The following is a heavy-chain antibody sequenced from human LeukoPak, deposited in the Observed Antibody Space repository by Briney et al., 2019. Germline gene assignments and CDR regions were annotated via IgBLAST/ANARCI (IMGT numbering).Heavy chain of an antibody. Sequence: SSETLSLTCAVYGGSFSGYYWSWIRQPPGKGLEWIEEINHSGSTNYNPSLKSRVTISVDTSKNQFSLKLSSVTAADTAVYYCARGRIQDYWGQGTLVTVSS. CDR3: ARGRIQDY. CDR2: INHSGST. D-gene: IGHD5-18*01. J-gene: IGHJ4*02. V-gene: IGHV4-34*01. CDR1: GGSFSGYY.